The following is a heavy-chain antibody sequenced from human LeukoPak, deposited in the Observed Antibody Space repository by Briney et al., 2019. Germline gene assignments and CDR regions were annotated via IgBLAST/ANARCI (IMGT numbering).Heavy chain of an antibody. CDR2: IKNRADGGTI. V-gene: IGHV3-15*01. CDR1: GFTLSNAW. Sequence: PGGSLRLSCAASGFTLSNAWMNWVRQTPGKGMEWVGLIKNRADGGTIDYAAPVKGRFTISRDNSKNTLYLQMNSLRAEDTAVYYCARAFGPSPKYSYGTYYYYYGMDVWGQGTTVTVSS. J-gene: IGHJ6*02. CDR3: ARAFGPSPKYSYGTYYYYYGMDV. D-gene: IGHD5-18*01.